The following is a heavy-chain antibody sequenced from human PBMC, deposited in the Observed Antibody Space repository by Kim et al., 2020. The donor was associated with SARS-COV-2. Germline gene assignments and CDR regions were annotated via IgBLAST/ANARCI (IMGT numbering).Heavy chain of an antibody. J-gene: IGHJ3*02. CDR2: IYPGDSDT. CDR1: GYTFTSYW. Sequence: GESLKISCKASGYTFTSYWIGWVRQMPGKGLEWMGIIYPGDSDTRYSPSFQGQVTISADKSISTAYLQWSSLKASDTAMYYCARQYYGSGSYFGAFDIWGQGTMVTVSS. CDR3: ARQYYGSGSYFGAFDI. V-gene: IGHV5-51*01. D-gene: IGHD3-10*01.